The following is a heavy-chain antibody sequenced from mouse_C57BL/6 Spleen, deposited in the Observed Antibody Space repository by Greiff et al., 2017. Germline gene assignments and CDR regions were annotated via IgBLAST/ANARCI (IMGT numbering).Heavy chain of an antibody. D-gene: IGHD3-2*02. CDR2: IYPGDGDT. CDR1: GYAFSSSW. CDR3: AREAGLYAMDY. Sequence: QLQQSGPELVKPGASVKISCKASGYAFSSSWMNWVKQRPGKGLEWIGRIYPGDGDTNYNGKFKGKATLTADKSSSTAYMQLSSLTSEDSAVYFCAREAGLYAMDYWGQGTSVTVSS. V-gene: IGHV1-82*01. J-gene: IGHJ4*01.